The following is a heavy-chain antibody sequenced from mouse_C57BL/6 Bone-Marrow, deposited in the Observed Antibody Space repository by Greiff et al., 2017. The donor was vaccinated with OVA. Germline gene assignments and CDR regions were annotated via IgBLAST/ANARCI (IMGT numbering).Heavy chain of an antibody. D-gene: IGHD2-4*01. Sequence: EVQVVESGGGLVQSGRSLRLSCATSGFTFSDFYMEWVRQAPGKGLEWIAASRNKANDYTTEYSASVKGRFIVSRDTSQSILYLQMNALRAEDTAIYYCARDGNGLREFAYWGQGTLVTVSA. CDR1: GFTFSDFY. J-gene: IGHJ3*01. V-gene: IGHV7-1*01. CDR2: SRNKANDYTT. CDR3: ARDGNGLREFAY.